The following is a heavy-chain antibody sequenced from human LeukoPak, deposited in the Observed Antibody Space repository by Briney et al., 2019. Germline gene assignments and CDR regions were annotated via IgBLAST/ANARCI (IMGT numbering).Heavy chain of an antibody. CDR1: GFTVTGNY. V-gene: IGHV3-53*01. Sequence: GGSLRLSCAASGFTVTGNYMSWVRQAPGKGLEWVSVIYSGDNTDYADSVKGRFTISRDNSKNTLYLRMNSLRAEDTGVYYCARDWGYCSSTSCHVFDYWGQGTLVTVSS. D-gene: IGHD2-2*01. CDR2: IYSGDNT. CDR3: ARDWGYCSSTSCHVFDY. J-gene: IGHJ4*02.